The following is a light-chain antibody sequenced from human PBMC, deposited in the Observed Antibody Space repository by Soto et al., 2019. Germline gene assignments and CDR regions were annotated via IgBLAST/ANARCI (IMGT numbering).Light chain of an antibody. CDR2: AAS. CDR3: QQYGSSSYT. CDR1: QSISSSY. Sequence: EIVLTQSPGTLSLSPGERATLSCRASQSISSSYLAWYQQKPGQAPRLLRYAASSRATGIPDRFSGSGSGTDFTLTISRLEPEDFAVYYCQQYGSSSYTFGQGTQLEIK. J-gene: IGKJ2*01. V-gene: IGKV3-20*01.